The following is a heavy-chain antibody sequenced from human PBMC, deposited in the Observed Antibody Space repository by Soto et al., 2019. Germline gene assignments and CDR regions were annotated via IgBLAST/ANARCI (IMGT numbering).Heavy chain of an antibody. CDR2: ISTYNGNT. D-gene: IGHD6-6*01. CDR3: ARKSSSSSWFDP. V-gene: IGHV1-18*01. CDR1: GYTFHTYG. Sequence: ASVKVSCKASGYTFHTYGFTWVRQAPGQGLEWMGWISTYNGNTEYVQKFQDRVTMTTDPSTRTAYMELRSLRSDDTAVYYCARKSSSSSWFDPWGQGTLVTVSS. J-gene: IGHJ5*02.